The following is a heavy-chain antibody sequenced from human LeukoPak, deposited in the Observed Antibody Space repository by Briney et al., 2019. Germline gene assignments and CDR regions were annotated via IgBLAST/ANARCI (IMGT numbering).Heavy chain of an antibody. J-gene: IGHJ4*02. D-gene: IGHD1-7*01. CDR3: ARTEALSGTALAH. Sequence: SVKVSCKASGGGFSSYLFTWVRQARGQGLEWMGGITPLLGKTSDAERFQGRVTITADEATRTVYMELSSLRSEDTAVYYCARTEALSGTALAHWGQGTLVTVSS. CDR1: GGGFSSYL. V-gene: IGHV1-69*10. CDR2: ITPLLGKT.